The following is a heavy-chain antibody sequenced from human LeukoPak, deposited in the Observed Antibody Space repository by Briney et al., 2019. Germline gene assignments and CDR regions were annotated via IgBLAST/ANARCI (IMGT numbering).Heavy chain of an antibody. J-gene: IGHJ3*02. Sequence: GASVKVSCKASGYTFTSYYMHWVRQAPGQGLEWMGIINPSGGSTSYAQKFQGRVTMTRDTSTSTVYMELSSLRSEDTAVYYCARVQRYFDWLLLGAFDIWGQGTMVTVSS. D-gene: IGHD3-9*01. CDR3: ARVQRYFDWLLLGAFDI. CDR1: GYTFTSYY. V-gene: IGHV1-46*01. CDR2: INPSGGST.